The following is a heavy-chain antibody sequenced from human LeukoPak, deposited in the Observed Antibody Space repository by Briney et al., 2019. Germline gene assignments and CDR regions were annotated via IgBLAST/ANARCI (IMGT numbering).Heavy chain of an antibody. Sequence: ASVKVSCKASGYTFTGYYMHWVRQAPGQGLEWMGRINPNSGGTNYAQKFQGRVTMTRDTSISTAYMELSRLRSDDTAVYYCARESGYVLRGAFDIWGKGTMVIVSS. J-gene: IGHJ3*02. V-gene: IGHV1-2*06. CDR2: INPNSGGT. CDR3: ARESGYVLRGAFDI. D-gene: IGHD5-12*01. CDR1: GYTFTGYY.